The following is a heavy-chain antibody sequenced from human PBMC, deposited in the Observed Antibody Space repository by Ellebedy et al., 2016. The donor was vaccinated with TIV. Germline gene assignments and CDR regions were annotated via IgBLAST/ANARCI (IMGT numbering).Heavy chain of an antibody. CDR2: ISGSGGST. CDR3: ARELVGIFGVVIIPSPYYYYGMDV. V-gene: IGHV3-23*01. J-gene: IGHJ6*02. CDR1: GFTFSSYS. Sequence: GESLKISXAASGFTFSSYSMNWVRQAPGKGLEWVSAISGSGGSTYYADSVKGRFTISRDNSKNTLYLQMNSLRAEDTAVYYCARELVGIFGVVIIPSPYYYYGMDVWGQGTTVTVSS. D-gene: IGHD3-3*01.